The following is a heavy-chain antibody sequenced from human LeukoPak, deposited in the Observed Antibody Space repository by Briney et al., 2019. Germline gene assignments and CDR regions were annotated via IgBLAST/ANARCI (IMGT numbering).Heavy chain of an antibody. CDR3: ARRNSYGYYYYGMDV. V-gene: IGHV5-51*01. Sequence: GESLKISCKGSGYSFTSQWIGWVRQTPGKGLEWMGIIHPGDSDTRYSPSFQGQVTISDDKSISTAYLQWSSLKASDTAMYYCARRNSYGYYYYGMDVWGQGTTVTVSS. CDR1: GYSFTSQW. J-gene: IGHJ6*02. D-gene: IGHD5-18*01. CDR2: IHPGDSDT.